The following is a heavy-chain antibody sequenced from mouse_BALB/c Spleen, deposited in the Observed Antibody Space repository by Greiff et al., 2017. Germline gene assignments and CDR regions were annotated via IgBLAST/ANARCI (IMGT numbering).Heavy chain of an antibody. CDR2: IWAGGST. V-gene: IGHV2-9*02. Sequence: QVQLKESGPGLVAPSQSLSITCTVSGFSLTSYGVHWVRQPPGKGLEWLGVIWAGGSTNYNSALMSRLSISKDNSKSQVFLKMNSLQTDDTAMYYCARTYYRYDRDYYYAMDYWGQGTSVTVSS. J-gene: IGHJ4*01. D-gene: IGHD2-14*01. CDR1: GFSLTSYG. CDR3: ARTYYRYDRDYYYAMDY.